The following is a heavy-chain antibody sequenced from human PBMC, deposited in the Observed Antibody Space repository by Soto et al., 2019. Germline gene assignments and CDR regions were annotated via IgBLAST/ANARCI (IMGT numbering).Heavy chain of an antibody. CDR2: INTYNGYT. CDR1: GYTFTSCG. D-gene: IGHD4-4*01. V-gene: IGHV1-18*01. Sequence: QVHLVQSGAEVKKPGASVKVSCKASGYTFTSCGISWVRQAPGQGLEWMGLINTYNGYTNYPQNFRGRVTMTTDTSPGTVYMELRSLASDDTAVYYCARYLTKGLDVWGQGTTVTVSS. J-gene: IGHJ6*02. CDR3: ARYLTKGLDV.